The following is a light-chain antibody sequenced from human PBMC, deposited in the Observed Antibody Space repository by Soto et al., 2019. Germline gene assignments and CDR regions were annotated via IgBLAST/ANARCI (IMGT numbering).Light chain of an antibody. V-gene: IGLV2-8*01. CDR1: SSDVGGYNY. CDR2: EVS. Sequence: QSALTQPPSASGSPGQSVTISCTGTSSDVGGYNYVSWYQQHPGKAPKLMIYEVSKRPSGVPDRFSGSKSGDTASLTVSGLQAEDEADYHCCSYAGSYTHVFGTGTKLTVL. CDR3: CSYAGSYTHV. J-gene: IGLJ1*01.